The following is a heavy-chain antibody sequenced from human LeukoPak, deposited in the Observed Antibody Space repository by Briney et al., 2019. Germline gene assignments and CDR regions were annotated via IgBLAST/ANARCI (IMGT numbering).Heavy chain of an antibody. J-gene: IGHJ6*02. D-gene: IGHD6-13*01. Sequence: PGESLKISCKGSGYSFTSYWIGWVRQMPGKGLEWMGIIYPGDSDTRYSPSFQGQVTISADKSISTAYLQWSSLKASDTAMYYCARHALIAAAGTTDYYYGMDVWGQGTTVTVSS. CDR2: IYPGDSDT. CDR1: GYSFTSYW. V-gene: IGHV5-51*01. CDR3: ARHALIAAAGTTDYYYGMDV.